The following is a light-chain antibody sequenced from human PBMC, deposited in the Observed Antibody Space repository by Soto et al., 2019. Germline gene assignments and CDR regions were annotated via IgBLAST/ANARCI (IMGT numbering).Light chain of an antibody. V-gene: IGLV1-40*01. CDR2: ANN. CDR3: QSYDSSLNGVV. Sequence: QAVVTQPPSVSGAPGQRVTISCTGSSSNIGTGYDVHWYQQLPGTAPKLLIYANNNRPSGVPDRFSGSKSGTSASLAITGLQAEDEADYYCQSYDSSLNGVVFGGGTKLTVL. J-gene: IGLJ2*01. CDR1: SSNIGTGYD.